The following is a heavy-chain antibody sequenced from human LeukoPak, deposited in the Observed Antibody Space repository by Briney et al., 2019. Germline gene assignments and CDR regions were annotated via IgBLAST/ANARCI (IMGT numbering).Heavy chain of an antibody. CDR1: GGSISRDGYY. J-gene: IGHJ3*02. CDR3: ARARVRESGYSTWAFDI. V-gene: IGHV4-31*03. CDR2: IYYSGST. D-gene: IGHD3-22*01. Sequence: SETLSLTCTVSGGSISRDGYYWSWIRQHPGKGLEWIGYIYYSGSTYYNPSLKSRVTIPVDTSKNQFSLKLSSVTAADTAVYFCARARVRESGYSTWAFDIWGQGTMVTVSS.